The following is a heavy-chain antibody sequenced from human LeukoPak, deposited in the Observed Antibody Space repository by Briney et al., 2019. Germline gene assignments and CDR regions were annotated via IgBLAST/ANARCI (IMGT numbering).Heavy chain of an antibody. CDR3: ARSHDHLWGNYPDY. CDR2: IHHDGRI. V-gene: IGHV4-34*01. CDR1: GGSFSGYY. D-gene: IGHD3-16*02. Sequence: SETLSLTCAVYGGSFSGYYWSWIRQPPGKGLEWIGEIHHDGRINYNPSLKSRVTLSVDKSKNQFSLRLNSVTAADTAMYYCARSHDHLWGNYPDYWGQGTLVTVSS. J-gene: IGHJ4*02.